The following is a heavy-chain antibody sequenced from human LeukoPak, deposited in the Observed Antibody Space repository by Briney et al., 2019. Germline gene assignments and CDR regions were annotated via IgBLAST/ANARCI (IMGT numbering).Heavy chain of an antibody. CDR2: ISGSGGST. Sequence: GGSLRLSCAASGFTFSSYGMSWVRQAPGEGLEWVSAISGSGGSTYYADSVEGRFTISRDNSKNTLYLQMNSLRAEDTAVYYCAKAPVTTCRGAFCYPFDYWGLGTLVTVSS. CDR3: AKAPVTTCRGAFCYPFDY. J-gene: IGHJ4*02. CDR1: GFTFSSYG. D-gene: IGHD2-15*01. V-gene: IGHV3-23*01.